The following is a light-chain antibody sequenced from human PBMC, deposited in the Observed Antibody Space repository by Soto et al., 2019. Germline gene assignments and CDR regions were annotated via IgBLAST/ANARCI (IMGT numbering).Light chain of an antibody. V-gene: IGKV1-5*03. CDR3: QKYNRYPWT. CDR2: KVS. CDR1: ESVNSW. Sequence: DLYLTQSPSTLSSSIGDRVTITCRASESVNSWLAWYQQKTGKAPKFLIYKVSSLQSGVPSRLSGSGSGTELNLTISSLQPDDFATYYCQKYNRYPWTFGQGTKVDIK. J-gene: IGKJ1*01.